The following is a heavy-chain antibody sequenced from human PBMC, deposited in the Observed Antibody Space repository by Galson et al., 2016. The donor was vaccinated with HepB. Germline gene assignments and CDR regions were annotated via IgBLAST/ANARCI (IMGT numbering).Heavy chain of an antibody. D-gene: IGHD2-2*01. J-gene: IGHJ6*02. CDR1: GFTFRNAW. CDR3: TTFSSSSVRTNYPGTDG. Sequence: SLRLSCAASGFTFRNAWMSWVRQAPGKGLEWVGLIKSKVAGGTTDYTAPVKVSITISRDDSKNTLYLQMNSLKMEDTGVYYCTTFSSSSVRTNYPGTDGWGQGTTVTVSS. V-gene: IGHV3-15*01. CDR2: IKSKVAGGTT.